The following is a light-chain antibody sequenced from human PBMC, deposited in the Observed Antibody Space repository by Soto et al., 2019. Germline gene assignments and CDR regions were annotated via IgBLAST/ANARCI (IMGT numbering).Light chain of an antibody. CDR3: QKFNTAPLT. Sequence: AIQMTQSPSSLSASVGDRVTITCRASQDIRNGVGWYQHKPGKAPKLLIYAASGLQSGVPSRFRGSGSGTDFTLTISSLQPEDSATYFCQKFNTAPLTFGQGTRLEIK. J-gene: IGKJ5*01. V-gene: IGKV1-6*01. CDR1: QDIRNG. CDR2: AAS.